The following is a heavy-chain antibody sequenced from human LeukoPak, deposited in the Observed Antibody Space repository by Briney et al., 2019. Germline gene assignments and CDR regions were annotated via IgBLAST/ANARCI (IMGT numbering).Heavy chain of an antibody. V-gene: IGHV4-61*02. CDR3: AREIWRDGYNNYMDV. J-gene: IGHJ6*03. CDR2: IYTSGNT. Sequence: SQTLSLTCTVSGGSISSGGYYWSWIRQPAGKGLEWIGRIYTSGNTNYNPSLKSRVTISVDTSKNQFSLKLSSVTAADTAVYYCAREIWRDGYNNYMDVWGKGTTVTVSS. D-gene: IGHD5-24*01. CDR1: GGSISSGGYY.